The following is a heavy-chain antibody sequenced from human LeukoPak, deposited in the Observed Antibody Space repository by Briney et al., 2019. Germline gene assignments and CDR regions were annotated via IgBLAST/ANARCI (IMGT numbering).Heavy chain of an antibody. CDR2: IIPILGIA. CDR1: GGTFSSYA. Sequence: GASVKVSCKASGGTFSSYAISWVRQAPGQGLEWMGRIIPILGIANYAQKFQGRVTITADKSTSTAYMELSSLRSEDTAVYYCARGKGTMVRGVITYYFDYWGQGTPVTVSS. D-gene: IGHD3-10*01. V-gene: IGHV1-69*04. J-gene: IGHJ4*02. CDR3: ARGKGTMVRGVITYYFDY.